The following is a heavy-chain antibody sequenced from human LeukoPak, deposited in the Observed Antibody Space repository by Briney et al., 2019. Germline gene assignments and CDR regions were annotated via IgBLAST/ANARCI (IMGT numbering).Heavy chain of an antibody. CDR1: GGSISSGGYS. J-gene: IGHJ3*02. CDR2: INHSGST. Sequence: PSQTLSLTCAVSGGSISSGGYSWSWIRQPPGKGLEWIGEINHSGSTNYNPSLKSRVTISVDTSKNQFSLKLSSVTAADTAVYYCARGLYYDSSGYYLPGAFDIWGQGTMVTVSS. CDR3: ARGLYYDSSGYYLPGAFDI. D-gene: IGHD3-22*01. V-gene: IGHV4-30-2*01.